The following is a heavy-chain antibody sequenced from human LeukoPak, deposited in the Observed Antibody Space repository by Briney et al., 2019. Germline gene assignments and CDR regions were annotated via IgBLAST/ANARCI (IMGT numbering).Heavy chain of an antibody. J-gene: IGHJ3*02. CDR1: GFTFSNYW. CDR2: MNSDGSSI. V-gene: IGHV3-74*01. Sequence: GGSLRLSCAASGFTFSNYWMYWVRQGPGKGLVWFSRMNSDGSSIAYADSVKGGVVISRDNDRNTLYLQINSLRVEDTAVYYCARRRPGFFALDIWGQGTLVTVSS. CDR3: ARRRPGFFALDI.